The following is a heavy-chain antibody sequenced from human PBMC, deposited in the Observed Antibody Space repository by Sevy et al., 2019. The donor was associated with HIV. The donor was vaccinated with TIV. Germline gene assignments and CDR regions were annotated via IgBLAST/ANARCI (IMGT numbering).Heavy chain of an antibody. V-gene: IGHV4-4*07. D-gene: IGHD3-22*01. J-gene: IGHJ3*02. CDR3: ARDISSFDYYDSSGYGSPGAIDI. CDR1: GGSISSYY. CDR2: IYSSGST. Sequence: SETLSLTCTVSGGSISSYYWSWIRQPAGKGLEWIGRIYSSGSTNYNPSLKSRVTMSVDTSKNQFSLKLSSVTAADTAVYYCARDISSFDYYDSSGYGSPGAIDIWGQGTMVTVSS.